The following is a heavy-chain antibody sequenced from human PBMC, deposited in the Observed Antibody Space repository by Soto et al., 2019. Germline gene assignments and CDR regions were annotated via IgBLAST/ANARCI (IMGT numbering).Heavy chain of an antibody. Sequence: ASVKVSCKASGYTFTGYYMHWVRQAPGQGLEWMGWINPNSGGTNYAQKFQGWVTMTRDTSISTAYMELSRLRSDDTAVYYCARAPRSITIFGGSKYYFDYWGQGTLVTVSS. CDR2: INPNSGGT. D-gene: IGHD3-3*01. CDR1: GYTFTGYY. V-gene: IGHV1-2*04. CDR3: ARAPRSITIFGGSKYYFDY. J-gene: IGHJ4*02.